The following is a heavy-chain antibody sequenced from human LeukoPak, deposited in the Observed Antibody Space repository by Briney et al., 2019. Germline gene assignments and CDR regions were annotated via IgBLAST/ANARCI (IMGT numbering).Heavy chain of an antibody. V-gene: IGHV4-34*01. CDR2: INHSGST. Sequence: SETLSLTCAVYGGSFSGYYWSWIRQPPGKGLEWIGEINHSGSTNYNPSLKSRVTISVDTSKNQFSLKLSSVTAVDTAVCYCARKRWYLDYWGQGTLATVSS. CDR3: ARKRWYLDY. D-gene: IGHD6-13*01. J-gene: IGHJ4*02. CDR1: GGSFSGYY.